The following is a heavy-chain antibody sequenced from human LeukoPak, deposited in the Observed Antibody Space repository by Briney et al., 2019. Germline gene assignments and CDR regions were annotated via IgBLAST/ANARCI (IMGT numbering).Heavy chain of an antibody. Sequence: ASVKVSCKASGYTFTGYYMHWVRQAPGQGLEWMGWINPNSGGTNYAQKFQGRVTMTRDTSISTAYMELSRLRSDDTAVYYCARDLSGTHNWFDPWGQGTLVTVSS. CDR2: INPNSGGT. CDR3: ARDLSGTHNWFDP. J-gene: IGHJ5*02. V-gene: IGHV1-2*02. D-gene: IGHD1-20*01. CDR1: GYTFTGYY.